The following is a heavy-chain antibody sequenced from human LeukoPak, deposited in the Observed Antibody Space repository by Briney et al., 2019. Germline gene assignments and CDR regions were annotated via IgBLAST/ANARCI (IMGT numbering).Heavy chain of an antibody. CDR1: GFTFSSYA. D-gene: IGHD2-2*01. J-gene: IGHJ5*02. V-gene: IGHV3-30*01. Sequence: PGRSLRLSCAASGFTFSSYAMHWVRQAPGKGLEWVAVISYDGSNKYYADSVKGRFTISRDNSKNTLYLQMNSLRAEDTAVYYCARDALIVVVPAATYWFDPWGQGTLVTVSS. CDR2: ISYDGSNK. CDR3: ARDALIVVVPAATYWFDP.